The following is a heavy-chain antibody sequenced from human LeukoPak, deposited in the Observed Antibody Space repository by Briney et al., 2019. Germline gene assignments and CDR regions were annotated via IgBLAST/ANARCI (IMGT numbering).Heavy chain of an antibody. Sequence: SETLSLTCTVSGGSISSGGFYWSWIRQHPGKGLEWIGYIYHGGTTYYNPSLKSRLTISVDTSKNQFSLDLSSVTAADTAVYYCARGGNTVTTDYWGQGTLVTVSS. CDR1: GGSISSGGFY. CDR3: ARGGNTVTTDY. J-gene: IGHJ4*02. CDR2: IYHGGTT. V-gene: IGHV4-31*03. D-gene: IGHD4-11*01.